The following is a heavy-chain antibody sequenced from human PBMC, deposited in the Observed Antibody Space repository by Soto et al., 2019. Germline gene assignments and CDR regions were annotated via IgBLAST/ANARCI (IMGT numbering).Heavy chain of an antibody. V-gene: IGHV1-69*02. CDR1: GGTFSSYT. CDR3: ATIAVAGITVDY. D-gene: IGHD6-19*01. CDR2: IIPILGIA. J-gene: IGHJ4*02. Sequence: SVKVSCKASGGTFSSYTISWVRQAPGQGLEWMGRIIPILGIANYAQKFQGRVTITADKSTSTAYMELSSLRSEDTAVYYCATIAVAGITVDYWGQGTLVTVSS.